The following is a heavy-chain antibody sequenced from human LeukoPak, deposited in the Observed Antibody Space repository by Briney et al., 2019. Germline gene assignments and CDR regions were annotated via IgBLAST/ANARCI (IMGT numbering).Heavy chain of an antibody. V-gene: IGHV4-59*01. CDR1: GGSITGYY. J-gene: IGHJ4*02. CDR3: ARDSGRY. D-gene: IGHD1-26*01. Sequence: PSATLSLTCTVSGGSITGYYWNWIRQPPGKGLEWIGYIYYSGSTNYNPSLKSRVTIPVDTSKNQFSLKLSSVTAADTAVYYCARDSGRYWGQGTLVTVSS. CDR2: IYYSGST.